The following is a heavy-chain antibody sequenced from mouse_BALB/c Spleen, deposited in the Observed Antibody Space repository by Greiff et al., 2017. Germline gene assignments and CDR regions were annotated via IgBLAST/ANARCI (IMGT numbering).Heavy chain of an antibody. V-gene: IGHV1-87*01. CDR1: GYTFTSYW. CDR3: ARSGPDY. D-gene: IGHD4-1*01. J-gene: IGHJ2*01. Sequence: QVQLQQPGAELVKPGASVKLSCKASGYTFTSYWMQWVKQRPGQGLEWIGAIYPGDGDTRYTQKFKGKATLTADKSSSTAYMQLSSLASEDSAVYYCARSGPDYWGQGTTLTVSS. CDR2: IYPGDGDT.